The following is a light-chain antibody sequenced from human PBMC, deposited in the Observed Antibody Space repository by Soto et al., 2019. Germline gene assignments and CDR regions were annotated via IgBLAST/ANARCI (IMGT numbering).Light chain of an antibody. J-gene: IGKJ4*02. CDR2: WAS. CDR3: QQYATTHRT. CDR1: QTLLYTSNNKSY. Sequence: DIVMTQSPDSLAVSLGERATINCKSSQTLLYTSNNKSYLAWYQQKAGQPPKLLFFWASSRESGVPDRFSASGTETDFTLTISSLQAEDVAVYFCQQYATTHRTFGRGTRVEIK. V-gene: IGKV4-1*01.